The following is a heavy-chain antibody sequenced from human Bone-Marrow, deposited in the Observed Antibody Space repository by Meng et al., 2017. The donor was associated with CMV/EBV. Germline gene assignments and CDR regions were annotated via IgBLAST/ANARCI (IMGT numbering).Heavy chain of an antibody. V-gene: IGHV1-18*01. D-gene: IGHD1-1*01. CDR1: GYTFTSYG. CDR2: ISASHGNT. CDR3: ARDLGATGSDY. J-gene: IGHJ4*02. Sequence: ASVKVSCKASGYTFTSYGFSWVRQAPGQGLECMGWISASHGNTNYAQKFQGRVTMTTDTSTSTAYMELRNLRSDDTAVYYCARDLGATGSDYWGQGTPVTVSS.